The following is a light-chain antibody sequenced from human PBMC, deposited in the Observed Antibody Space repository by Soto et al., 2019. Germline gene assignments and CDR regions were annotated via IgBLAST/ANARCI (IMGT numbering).Light chain of an antibody. Sequence: QSVLTQPPSASGSPGQSVTISCTGTSSDVGAYNYVSWYQQHPGKAPKLMMYEVTKRPSGVPDRFSGSKSGNTASLTVSKLQAEDEADYYCSSSAGSNNLGVFGGGTKVTVL. CDR2: EVT. V-gene: IGLV2-8*01. J-gene: IGLJ3*02. CDR3: SSSAGSNNLGV. CDR1: SSDVGAYNY.